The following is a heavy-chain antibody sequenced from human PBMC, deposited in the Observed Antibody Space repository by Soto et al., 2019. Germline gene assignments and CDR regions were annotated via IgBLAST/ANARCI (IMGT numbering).Heavy chain of an antibody. Sequence: EASVKASCKASGYTFSSYGLSWVRQAPEQGLEWMGWISDYNGNTHYAQKFQGRVIMTTDTSTRTAYMELRSLRSDDTAVYFCAREGYYSGSGTYSPPRYYGMDVWGQGTTVTVSS. CDR2: ISDYNGNT. CDR1: GYTFSSYG. CDR3: AREGYYSGSGTYSPPRYYGMDV. J-gene: IGHJ6*02. V-gene: IGHV1-18*01. D-gene: IGHD3-10*01.